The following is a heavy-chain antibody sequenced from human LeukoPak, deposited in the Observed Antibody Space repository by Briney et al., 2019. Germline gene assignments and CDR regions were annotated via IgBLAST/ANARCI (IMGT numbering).Heavy chain of an antibody. CDR1: GGAFSGYY. Sequence: PSGTLSLPCAVFGGAFSGYYWSWVRQAPGKGVEWVGEINHSGSTNYNPSLKSRVTISVDTSKNQFSLKLSSVTAADTAVYYCARAGWLRTKGYFDYWGQGTLVTVSS. J-gene: IGHJ4*02. CDR3: ARAGWLRTKGYFDY. V-gene: IGHV4-34*01. D-gene: IGHD5-12*01. CDR2: INHSGST.